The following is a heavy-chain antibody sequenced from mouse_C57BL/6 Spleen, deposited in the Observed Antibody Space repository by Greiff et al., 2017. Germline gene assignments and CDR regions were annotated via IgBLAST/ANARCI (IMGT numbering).Heavy chain of an antibody. CDR1: GYAFSSSW. Sequence: QVHVKQSGPELVKPGASVKISCKASGYAFSSSWMNWVKQRPGKGLEWIGRIYPGDGDTNYNGKFKGKATLTADKSSSTAYMQLSSLTSEDSAVYFCAREDYYYGSSLGYFDVWGTGTTVTVSS. D-gene: IGHD1-1*01. CDR2: IYPGDGDT. CDR3: AREDYYYGSSLGYFDV. J-gene: IGHJ1*03. V-gene: IGHV1-82*01.